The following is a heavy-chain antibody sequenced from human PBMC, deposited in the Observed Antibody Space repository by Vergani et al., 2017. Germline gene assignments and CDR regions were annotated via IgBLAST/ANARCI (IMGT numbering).Heavy chain of an antibody. V-gene: IGHV3-11*06. CDR1: GFTFSDYY. Sequence: VQLVESGGGLVQPGGSLRLSCAASGFTFSDYYMSWIRQAPGKGLEWVSSISSSSSYIYYAHSVKGRFTISRDNAKNSLYLQMNSLRAEDTAVYYCARGPHSSWYGPRWAPGGHYGMDVWGQGTTVTVSS. J-gene: IGHJ6*02. D-gene: IGHD6-13*01. CDR3: ARGPHSSWYGPRWAPGGHYGMDV. CDR2: ISSSSSYI.